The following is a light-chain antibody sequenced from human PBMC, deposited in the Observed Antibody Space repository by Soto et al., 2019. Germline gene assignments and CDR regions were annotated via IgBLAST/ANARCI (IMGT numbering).Light chain of an antibody. CDR3: QHSYSNFPIT. Sequence: DIHVTHSPSSLSASVGDRVTISCRASQSISGYLNWYQQKPGKAPNLLIFDASSLQSGVPSRFSGRGSGAEYTLTISSLQPEDFATYFCQHSYSNFPITFGQGTRLEIK. J-gene: IGKJ5*01. V-gene: IGKV1-39*01. CDR1: QSISGY. CDR2: DAS.